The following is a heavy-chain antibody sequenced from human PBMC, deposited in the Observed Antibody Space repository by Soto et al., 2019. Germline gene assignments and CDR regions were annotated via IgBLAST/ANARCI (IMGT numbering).Heavy chain of an antibody. V-gene: IGHV3-23*01. CDR1: GFTFSSYA. CDR3: ATDSITIFGVVIKSTYYYYRMDV. CDR2: ISGSGGST. D-gene: IGHD3-3*01. J-gene: IGHJ6*02. Sequence: GGSLRLSCAASGFTFSSYAMSWVRQAPGKGLEWVSAISGSGGSTYYADSVKGRFTISRDKSKNTLYLQMNSLRAEDTAVYYCATDSITIFGVVIKSTYYYYRMDVWGQGSKVTVSS.